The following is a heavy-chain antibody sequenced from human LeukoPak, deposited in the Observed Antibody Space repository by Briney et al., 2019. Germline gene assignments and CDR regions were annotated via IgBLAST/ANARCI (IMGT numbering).Heavy chain of an antibody. V-gene: IGHV4-61*08. D-gene: IGHD6-19*01. J-gene: IGHJ3*02. CDR2: IYYSGST. Sequence: SQTLSLTCTVSGGSISSGDYYWSWIRQPPGKGLEWIGYIYYSGSTNYNPSLKSRVTISVDTSKNQFSLKLSSVTAADTAVYYCARVRGSRGAFDIWGQGTMVTVSS. CDR3: ARVRGSRGAFDI. CDR1: GGSISSGDYY.